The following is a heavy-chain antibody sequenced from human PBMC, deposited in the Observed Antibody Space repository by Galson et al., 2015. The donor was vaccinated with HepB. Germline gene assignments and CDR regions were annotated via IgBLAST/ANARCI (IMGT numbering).Heavy chain of an antibody. V-gene: IGHV1-18*04. CDR2: ISAYNGNT. J-gene: IGHJ4*02. CDR3: ARTGLFLWLRDLTPTYYFDY. D-gene: IGHD3-22*01. Sequence: SVKVSCKASGYTFTSYGISWVRQAPGQGLEWMGWISAYNGNTNYAQKLQGRVTMTTDTSTSTAYMELRSLRSDDTAVYYCARTGLFLWLRDLTPTYYFDYWGQGTLVTVSS. CDR1: GYTFTSYG.